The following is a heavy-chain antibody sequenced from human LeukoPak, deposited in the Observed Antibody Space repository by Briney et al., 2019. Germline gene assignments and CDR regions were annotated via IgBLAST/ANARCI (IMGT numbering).Heavy chain of an antibody. V-gene: IGHV1-2*04. J-gene: IGHJ6*02. CDR1: GYTFTGYY. CDR3: ARGVPYYSSSWSYGMDV. Sequence: GESLKISCKGSGYTFTGYYMHWVRQAPGQGPEWMGWINPNSGGTNYAQKFQGWVTMTRDTSISTAYMELSRLRSDDTAVYYCARGVPYYSSSWSYGMDVWGQGTTVTVSS. CDR2: INPNSGGT. D-gene: IGHD6-13*01.